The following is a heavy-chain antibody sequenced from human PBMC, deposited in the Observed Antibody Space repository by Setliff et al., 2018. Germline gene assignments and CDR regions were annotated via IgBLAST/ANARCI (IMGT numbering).Heavy chain of an antibody. CDR2: LHTSGST. CDR3: AGDLRGVGYMDV. J-gene: IGHJ6*03. V-gene: IGHV4-61*02. CDR1: GASINSGTYY. D-gene: IGHD3-10*01. Sequence: SETLSLTCAVSGASINSGTYYWSWIRQPAGKGLEWVGRLHTSGSTTYNPSLQSRVTISVDTSKNHFSLNLTSVTAADTAVYYCAGDLRGVGYMDVWGKGATVTVSS.